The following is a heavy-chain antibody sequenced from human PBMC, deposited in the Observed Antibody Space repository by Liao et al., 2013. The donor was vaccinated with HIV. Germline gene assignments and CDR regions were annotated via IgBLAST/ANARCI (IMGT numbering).Heavy chain of an antibody. CDR2: IYDTGTT. D-gene: IGHD3-3*01. J-gene: IGHJ3*02. CDR1: GGSISSSTYY. CDR3: AARFTISGVAIPHALDI. V-gene: IGHV4-39*07. Sequence: QLQLQESGPGLVKPSETLSLTCSVSGGSISSSTYYWGWIRQPPGKRLEWIGSIYDTGTTHYNPSLKSRVTISVYTSKNHFSLKLSSVTAADTAVYYCAARFTISGVAIPHALDIWGQGTMVTVSS.